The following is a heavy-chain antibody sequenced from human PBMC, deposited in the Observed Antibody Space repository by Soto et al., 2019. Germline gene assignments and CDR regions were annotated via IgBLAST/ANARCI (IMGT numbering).Heavy chain of an antibody. Sequence: SETRSLTCSVSKGSIRWFYWARIRPPPEKIQEWIGYNHYSGGTDYNPSLTKQATMSVDTSKNQFSLNLKSITAADTAVYYCVRGGVGIGNHFAPWGRRSLVTLSS. V-gene: IGHV4-59*12. D-gene: IGHD1-26*01. CDR2: NHYSGGT. J-gene: IGHJ5*02. CDR3: VRGGVGIGNHFAP. CDR1: KGSIRWFY.